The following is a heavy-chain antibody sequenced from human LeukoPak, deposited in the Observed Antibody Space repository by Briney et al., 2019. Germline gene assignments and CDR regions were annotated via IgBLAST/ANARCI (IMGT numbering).Heavy chain of an antibody. CDR2: ISSSSSYI. CDR3: ARDGSGWYETGEYFQH. Sequence: GGSLRLSCAASGFTFSSYCMNWVRQAPGKGLEWVSSISSSSSYIYYADSVKGRFTISRDNARNSLYLQMNSLSAEDTAVYYCARDGSGWYETGEYFQHWGQGTLVTVSS. V-gene: IGHV3-21*01. J-gene: IGHJ1*01. D-gene: IGHD6-19*01. CDR1: GFTFSSYC.